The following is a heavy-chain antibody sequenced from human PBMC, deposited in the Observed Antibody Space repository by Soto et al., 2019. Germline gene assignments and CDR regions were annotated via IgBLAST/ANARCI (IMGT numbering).Heavy chain of an antibody. CDR1: GFTFSSYA. D-gene: IGHD3-22*01. V-gene: IGHV3-23*01. Sequence: GGSLRLSCAASGFTFSSYAMSWVRQAPGKGLEWVSGISGSGGSTYDADSVKGRCTISRDNSKNTLYLQMNSLRAEGKAVYYCAKGRYYYDSRGLDYWGQGTLVTVSS. CDR3: AKGRYYYDSRGLDY. J-gene: IGHJ4*02. CDR2: ISGSGGST.